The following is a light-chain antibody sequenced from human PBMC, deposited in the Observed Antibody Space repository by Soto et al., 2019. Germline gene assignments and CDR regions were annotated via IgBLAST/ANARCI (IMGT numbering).Light chain of an antibody. CDR3: QQYNNWPFS. CDR2: DVS. J-gene: IGKJ5*01. CDR1: QGVTTN. V-gene: IGKV3-15*01. Sequence: EIVMTQSPASLSVSPGERVTLSCRAGQGVTTNFAWYQQKSGQSPRLLIYDVSTRATGVPARFSGTGSETDFTLTISGLQSEDSAVYFGQQYNNWPFSFGQGTRLEIK.